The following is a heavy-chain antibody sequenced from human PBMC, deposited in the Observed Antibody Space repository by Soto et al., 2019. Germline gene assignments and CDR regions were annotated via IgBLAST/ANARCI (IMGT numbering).Heavy chain of an antibody. CDR2: IIPIFGTA. J-gene: IGHJ5*02. V-gene: IGHV1-69*12. CDR1: GGTFISYA. D-gene: IGHD3-22*01. Sequence: QVQLVQSVAEVKKPGSSVKVSCKASGGTFISYAITWVRQAPGQGLEWMGGIIPIFGTANYAQNFHGRVTITEDESPSTAYMELRSLRSEDTAVYYCARDRGPSSGYYPYWFDPWGQGTLVTVSS. CDR3: ARDRGPSSGYYPYWFDP.